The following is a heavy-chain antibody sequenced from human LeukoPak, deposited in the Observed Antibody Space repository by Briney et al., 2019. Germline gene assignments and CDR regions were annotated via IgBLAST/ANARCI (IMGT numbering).Heavy chain of an antibody. CDR3: ARDRVGSLVRYSSSWFYYFDY. Sequence: SVKVSCKASGGTFSSYAISWVRQAPGQGLEWMGGIIPIFGTANYAQKFQGRVTITADESTSTAYMELSSLRSEDTAVYYCARDRVGSLVRYSSSWFYYFDYWGQGTLVTVSS. CDR1: GGTFSSYA. D-gene: IGHD6-13*01. J-gene: IGHJ4*02. CDR2: IIPIFGTA. V-gene: IGHV1-69*13.